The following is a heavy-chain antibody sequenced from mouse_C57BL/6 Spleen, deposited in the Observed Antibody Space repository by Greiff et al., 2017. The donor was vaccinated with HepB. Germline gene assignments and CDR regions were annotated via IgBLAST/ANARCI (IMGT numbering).Heavy chain of an antibody. D-gene: IGHD4-1*01. CDR2: INYDGSST. CDR1: GFTFSDYY. Sequence: EVKLMESEGGLVQPGSSMKLSCTASGFTFSDYYMAWVRQVPEKGLEWVANINYDGSSTYYLDSLKSRFIISRDNEKNILYLQMSSLKSEDTATYYCARDGNYAMDYWGQGTSVTVSS. CDR3: ARDGNYAMDY. J-gene: IGHJ4*01. V-gene: IGHV5-16*01.